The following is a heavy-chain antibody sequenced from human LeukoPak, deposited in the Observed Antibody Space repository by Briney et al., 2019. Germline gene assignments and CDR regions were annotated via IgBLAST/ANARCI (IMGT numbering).Heavy chain of an antibody. J-gene: IGHJ6*04. CDR2: IIPIFGTA. CDR1: GGTFSSYA. CDR3: ARDPPYCSGGSCYSGYYGMDV. V-gene: IGHV1-69*13. D-gene: IGHD2-15*01. Sequence: ASVKVSCKASGGTFSSYAISWVRQAPEQGLEWMGGIIPIFGTANYAQKFQGRVTITADESTSTAYMELSSLRSEDTAVYYCARDPPYCSGGSCYSGYYGMDVWGKGTTVTVSS.